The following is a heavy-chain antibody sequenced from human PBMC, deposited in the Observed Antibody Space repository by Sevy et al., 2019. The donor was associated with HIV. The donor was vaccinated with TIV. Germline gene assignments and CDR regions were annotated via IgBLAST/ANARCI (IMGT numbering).Heavy chain of an antibody. V-gene: IGHV3-15*01. CDR2: IKSKTDGGTT. Sequence: GGSLRLSCAASGFTFSNAWMSWVRQAPGKGLEWVGRIKSKTDGGTTDYAEPVKGRFTISGDDSKNTLYLQMNSLKTEDTAMYYCTTDSKERGLSALLDYWGQGTLVTVSS. D-gene: IGHD1-1*01. CDR1: GFTFSNAW. J-gene: IGHJ4*02. CDR3: TTDSKERGLSALLDY.